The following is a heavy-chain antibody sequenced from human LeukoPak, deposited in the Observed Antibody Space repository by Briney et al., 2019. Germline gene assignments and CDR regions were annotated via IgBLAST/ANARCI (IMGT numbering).Heavy chain of an antibody. J-gene: IGHJ4*02. CDR2: INQGGSDS. Sequence: PGGSLRLSCAASGFTFGTYWMIWVRQPPGGGLEWVANINQGGSDSRYVDSVKGRFSISRDNAKNSLYLQMNSLRVEDTAFYYCARDLAYSRLDYWGQGTLVTVSS. CDR1: GFTFGTYW. V-gene: IGHV3-7*01. CDR3: ARDLAYSRLDY. D-gene: IGHD5-18*01.